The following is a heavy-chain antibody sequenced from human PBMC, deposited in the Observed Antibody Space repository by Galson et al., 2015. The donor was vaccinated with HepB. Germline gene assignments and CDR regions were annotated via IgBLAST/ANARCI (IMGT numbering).Heavy chain of an antibody. D-gene: IGHD5-18*01. CDR1: GGTFSNYA. CDR2: FILIFGAP. CDR3: ARGGYSYHTEPILYYYYYMDV. J-gene: IGHJ6*03. Sequence: SVKVSCKASGGTFSNYAITWVRQAPGQGLEWMGGFILIFGAPNYAQMFQGRVTITADESTNTAYMELSSLRSEDMAVYYCARGGYSYHTEPILYYYYYMDVWGKGTTVTVSS. V-gene: IGHV1-69*13.